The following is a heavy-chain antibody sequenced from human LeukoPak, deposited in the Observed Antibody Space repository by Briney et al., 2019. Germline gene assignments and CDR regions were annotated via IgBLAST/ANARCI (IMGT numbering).Heavy chain of an antibody. J-gene: IGHJ6*03. D-gene: IGHD2-15*01. CDR3: AKNGDRGAYCTGGTCYPYFYYYMDV. CDR2: ISSTGGTT. CDR1: GFTFSSYG. V-gene: IGHV3-23*01. Sequence: GGTLRLSCAASGFTFSSYGMSWVRQAPGKGLEWVSSISSTGGTTYYADSVKGRFTISRDNSKNTLYLQMNSLRAEDTAIYYCAKNGDRGAYCTGGTCYPYFYYYMDVWGKGTTVTI.